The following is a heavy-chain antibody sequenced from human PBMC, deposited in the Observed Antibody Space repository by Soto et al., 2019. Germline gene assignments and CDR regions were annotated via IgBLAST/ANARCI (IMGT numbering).Heavy chain of an antibody. CDR2: ISWNSVSI. CDR3: AKEAIAAAGTTSDYYYYMDV. J-gene: IGHJ6*03. V-gene: IGHV3-9*01. CDR1: GFTFDDYA. D-gene: IGHD6-13*01. Sequence: GGSLRLSCAASGFTFDDYAMHWIRQATGKGLGSVSGISWNSVSIGYADSVKGRFTISRDNAKNSLYLQMNSLRAEDTALYYCAKEAIAAAGTTSDYYYYMDVWGKGTTVTVSS.